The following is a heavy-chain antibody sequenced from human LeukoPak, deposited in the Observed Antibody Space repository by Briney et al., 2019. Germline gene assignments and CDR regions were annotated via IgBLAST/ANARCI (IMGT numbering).Heavy chain of an antibody. CDR3: AREPHVGWLAYFDY. V-gene: IGHV1-69*04. CDR2: IIPILGIA. D-gene: IGHD3-22*01. J-gene: IGHJ4*02. Sequence: GASVKVSCKASGCTFSGYAISWVRQAPGQGLEWMGRIIPILGIANYAQKFQGRVTITADKSTSTAYMELSSLRSEDTAVYYCAREPHVGWLAYFDYWGQGTLVTVSS. CDR1: GCTFSGYA.